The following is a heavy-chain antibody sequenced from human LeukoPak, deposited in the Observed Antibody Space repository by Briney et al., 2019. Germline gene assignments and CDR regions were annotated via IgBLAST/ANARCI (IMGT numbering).Heavy chain of an antibody. J-gene: IGHJ3*02. CDR2: ISTYNGNT. D-gene: IGHD3-9*01. CDR1: GYTFTRYA. Sequence: VASVKVSCKASGYTFTRYAITWVRQVPGQGPEWMGRISTYNGNTNYAQKLQGRVTMTTDTSTSTAYMELRSLRSDDTAVYYCARGGYYDILTGYETADAFDIWGRGTIVTVSS. CDR3: ARGGYYDILTGYETADAFDI. V-gene: IGHV1-18*01.